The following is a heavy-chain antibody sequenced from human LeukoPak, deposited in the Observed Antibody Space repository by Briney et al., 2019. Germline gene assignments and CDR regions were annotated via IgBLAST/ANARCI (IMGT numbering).Heavy chain of an antibody. CDR1: GGSLSGYY. Sequence: SETLSLTCAVYGGSLSGYYWSWIRQPPGKGLEWIGEINHSGSTNYNPSLKSRVTISVDTSKNQFSLKLSSVTAADTAVYYCARGLNVRVGGSGYWGQGTLVTVSS. CDR2: INHSGST. D-gene: IGHD3-16*01. V-gene: IGHV4-34*01. CDR3: ARGLNVRVGGSGY. J-gene: IGHJ4*02.